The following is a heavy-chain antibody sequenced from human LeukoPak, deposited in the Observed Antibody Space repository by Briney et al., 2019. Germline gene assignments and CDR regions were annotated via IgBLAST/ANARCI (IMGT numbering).Heavy chain of an antibody. V-gene: IGHV4-34*01. CDR3: LGEYYGSGSYSRSYYFDY. J-gene: IGHJ4*02. CDR1: GGSFSGYY. CDR2: INHSGST. Sequence: PSETLSLTCAVSGGSFSGYYWSWIRQPPGKGLEWIGEINHSGSTNYNLSLKSGVTISVDTSKKQFSLKLSTVPAADTAGYFSLGEYYGSGSYSRSYYFDYWGQGNLVTVSS. D-gene: IGHD3-10*01.